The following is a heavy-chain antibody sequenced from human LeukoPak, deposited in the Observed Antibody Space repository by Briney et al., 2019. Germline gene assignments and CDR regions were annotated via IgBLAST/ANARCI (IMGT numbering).Heavy chain of an antibody. CDR3: ATGSVAPRMHYSNGRFDY. Sequence: GGSLRLSCAASGFIFNSAEMNWVRQAPGKGLEWISHISSRGDSVIYADSVKGRFTISRDSASNSLHLQMDSLRGEDSGIYYFATGSVAPRMHYSNGRFDYWGQGTLVTVSS. V-gene: IGHV3-48*03. CDR1: GFIFNSAE. J-gene: IGHJ4*02. D-gene: IGHD1-26*01. CDR2: ISSRGDSV.